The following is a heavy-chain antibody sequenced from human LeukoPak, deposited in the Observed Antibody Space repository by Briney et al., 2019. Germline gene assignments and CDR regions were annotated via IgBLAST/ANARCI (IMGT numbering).Heavy chain of an antibody. CDR1: GGSISNYY. D-gene: IGHD3-22*01. CDR2: IYYSGST. V-gene: IGHV4-59*08. J-gene: IGHJ4*02. CDR3: ARGDSSGHPAFDY. Sequence: SETLSLTCTVSGGSISNYYWSWIRQPPGKGLEWIGYIYYSGSTNYNPSLKSRVTISVDTSKNQFSLKLSSVTAADTAVYYCARGDSSGHPAFDYWGQGTLVTVSS.